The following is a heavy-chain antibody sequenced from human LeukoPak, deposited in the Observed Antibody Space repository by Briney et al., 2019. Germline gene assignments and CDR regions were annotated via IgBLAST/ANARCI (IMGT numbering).Heavy chain of an antibody. Sequence: PSETLSLTCTVSGGSISNSYWSWIRQPPGKGLEWIGFIHYSGSTNYNPSLKSRVAISVDTSKNQFSLRVTSVTAADTAVYYCVLSSGSYKGYFQHWGQGTLVTVSS. V-gene: IGHV4-59*08. CDR1: GGSISNSY. CDR3: VLSSGSYKGYFQH. D-gene: IGHD3-10*01. J-gene: IGHJ1*01. CDR2: IHYSGST.